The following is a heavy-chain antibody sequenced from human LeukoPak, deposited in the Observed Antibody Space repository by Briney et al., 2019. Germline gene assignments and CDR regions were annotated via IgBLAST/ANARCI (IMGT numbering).Heavy chain of an antibody. CDR2: ISGDGGST. D-gene: IGHD5-24*01. V-gene: IGHV3-43*02. CDR1: GSTFDDYA. CDR3: AKDLGWLQTHGMDV. J-gene: IGHJ6*02. Sequence: GGSLRLSCAASGSTFDDYAMHWVRQAPGKGLEWVSLISGDGGSTYYADSVKGRFTISRDNSKNSLYLQMNSLRTEDTALYYCAKDLGWLQTHGMDVWGQGTTVTVSS.